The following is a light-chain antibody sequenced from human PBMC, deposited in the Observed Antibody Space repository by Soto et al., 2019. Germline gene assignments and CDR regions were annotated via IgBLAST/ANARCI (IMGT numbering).Light chain of an antibody. CDR2: EGS. V-gene: IGLV2-23*01. Sequence: QSALTQPASVSGSPGQSITISCTGTSSDVGSYNLVSWYQQHPGKAPKLMIYEGSKRPSGVSNRFSGSKSGNTASLTISGLQAEVEADYYCCSYAGSSTVVFGGGTKLT. J-gene: IGLJ2*01. CDR1: SSDVGSYNL. CDR3: CSYAGSSTVV.